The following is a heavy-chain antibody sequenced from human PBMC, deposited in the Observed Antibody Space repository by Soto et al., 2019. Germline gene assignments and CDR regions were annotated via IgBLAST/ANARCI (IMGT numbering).Heavy chain of an antibody. J-gene: IGHJ4*02. CDR2: IYSGGST. CDR3: GGRGVYIYGGLGY. Sequence: GGSLRLSCAASGFTVSSNYMSWVRQAPGKGLEWVSVIYSGGSTYYADSVKGRFTISRDNSKNTLYLQMNSLRAEDTAVYYCGGRGVYIYGGLGYWGQGTLVTVSS. V-gene: IGHV3-66*04. CDR1: GFTVSSNY. D-gene: IGHD3-10*01.